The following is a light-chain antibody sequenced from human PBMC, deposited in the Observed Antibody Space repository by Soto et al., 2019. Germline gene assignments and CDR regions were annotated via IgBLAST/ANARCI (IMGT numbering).Light chain of an antibody. Sequence: DIQMTQSPSSLSASVGDRVTITCRASQGIRHDLGWYQQKPGKAPKRLIYSASSLQSGVPSRFSGSGSGTEFTLTISSLQPEDFATYYCQQYKSYPYTFGQGTKLEIK. CDR3: QQYKSYPYT. V-gene: IGKV1-17*01. CDR1: QGIRHD. CDR2: SAS. J-gene: IGKJ2*01.